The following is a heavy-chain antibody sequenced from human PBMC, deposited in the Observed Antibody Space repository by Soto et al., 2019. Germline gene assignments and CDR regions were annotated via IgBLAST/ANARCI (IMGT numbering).Heavy chain of an antibody. CDR1: GYPVTAYY. Sequence: QLHLVQSGAVVKKPGASVTVSCSASGYPVTAYYMHWVRQAPGRGLGWMGGINPATGAAKYTQTCQGRVTMTRDTSTRTVFMDLSGLTSEDTAVFYFASGGGVGVAGSAAFDMWGQGTLVTVSS. J-gene: IGHJ3*02. V-gene: IGHV1-2*02. CDR2: INPATGAA. D-gene: IGHD3-3*01. CDR3: ASGGGVGVAGSAAFDM.